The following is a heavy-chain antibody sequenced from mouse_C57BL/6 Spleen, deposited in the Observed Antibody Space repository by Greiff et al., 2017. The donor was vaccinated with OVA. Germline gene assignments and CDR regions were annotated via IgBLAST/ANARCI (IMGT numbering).Heavy chain of an antibody. J-gene: IGHJ4*01. V-gene: IGHV3-3*01. D-gene: IGHD2-10*02. CDR1: GFSINSDCY. CDR3: ARARGAYGNYAMDY. CDR2: NFYSGIT. Sequence: DVQLQESGPSLARPSQTLSLTCTVTGFSINSDCYWIWIRQFPGNKLEYIGYNFYSGITYYNPSLESRTYITRDTSKNQCSLKLRSVTTEDTATYYCARARGAYGNYAMDYWGQGTSVTVSS.